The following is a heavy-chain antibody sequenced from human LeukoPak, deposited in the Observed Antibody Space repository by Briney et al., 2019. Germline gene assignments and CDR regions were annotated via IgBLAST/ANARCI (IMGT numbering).Heavy chain of an antibody. CDR2: INHSGST. D-gene: IGHD6-13*01. V-gene: IGHV4-34*01. CDR1: GGSFSGYY. J-gene: IGHJ6*03. Sequence: PSETLSLTCAVYGGSFSGYYWSWIRQPPGKGLEWIGEINHSGSTNYNPSLKSRVTISVDTSKNQFSLKLSSVTAADTAVYYCAGGEGQLVRYYYMDVWGKGTTVTISS. CDR3: AGGEGQLVRYYYMDV.